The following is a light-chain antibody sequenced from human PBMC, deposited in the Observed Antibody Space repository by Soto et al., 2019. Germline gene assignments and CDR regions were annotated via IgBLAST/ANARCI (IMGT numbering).Light chain of an antibody. CDR1: SSDVGGYNY. CDR3: SSYTSSSTGV. Sequence: QSALTQPASVSGSPGQSITISCTGTSSDVGGYNYVSWYQQHPGKAPNLMIYDVNNRPSGVSNRFSGSKSGNTASLTISGLQAEDEADYYCSSYTSSSTGVFGGGTKVTVL. CDR2: DVN. V-gene: IGLV2-14*01. J-gene: IGLJ3*02.